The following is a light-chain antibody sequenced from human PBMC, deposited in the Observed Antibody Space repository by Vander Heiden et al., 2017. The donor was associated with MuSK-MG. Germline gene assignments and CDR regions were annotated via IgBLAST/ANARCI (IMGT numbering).Light chain of an antibody. Sequence: SYELTQLPSVSVSPGQTASITCSGDELGDKYVCWYQLKTGQSPVLVIYQDDKRPSGIPERFSGYNSGNTATLTISGTQAMDEADYYCQAWDGSVVFGGGTKLTVL. CDR2: QDD. CDR1: ELGDKY. J-gene: IGLJ2*01. V-gene: IGLV3-1*01. CDR3: QAWDGSVV.